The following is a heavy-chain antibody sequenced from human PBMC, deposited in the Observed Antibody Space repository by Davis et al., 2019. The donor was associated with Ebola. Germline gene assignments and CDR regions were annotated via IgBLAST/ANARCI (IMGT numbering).Heavy chain of an antibody. CDR3: ARGTNGYNPGGYFDS. D-gene: IGHD5-24*01. V-gene: IGHV5-51*01. J-gene: IGHJ4*02. CDR2: IFPGDSDT. CDR1: GYSFTSYW. Sequence: GGSLRLSCKGSGYSFTSYWIGWVRQMPGKGLECMGIIFPGDSDTRYSPSFQGQVTTSADKSITTAYLQWSSLKASDTAIYYCARGTNGYNPGGYFDSWGQGTLVTVSS.